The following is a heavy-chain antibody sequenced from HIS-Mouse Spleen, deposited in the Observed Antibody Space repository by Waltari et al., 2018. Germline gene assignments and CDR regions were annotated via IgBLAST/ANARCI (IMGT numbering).Heavy chain of an antibody. Sequence: EVQLVESGGGLVQPGGSLRLSCAASGFTFSSYWMHWVRQAPGKGLVWVSRINSDGSSTSYADSVKGRFTSSRGNAKNTLFLKMNSLGAEDTAVYYCARAGDQMTTVTTRHQRNVYYYYGMDVWGQGTTVTVSS. J-gene: IGHJ6*02. CDR2: INSDGSST. CDR3: ARAGDQMTTVTTRHQRNVYYYYGMDV. CDR1: GFTFSSYW. V-gene: IGHV3-74*01. D-gene: IGHD4-4*01.